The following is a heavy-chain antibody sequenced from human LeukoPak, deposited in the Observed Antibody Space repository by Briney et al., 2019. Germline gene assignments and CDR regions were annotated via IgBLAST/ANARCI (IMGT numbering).Heavy chain of an antibody. CDR3: ARARGSSGWYPREDY. CDR1: GGSISSSSYY. D-gene: IGHD6-19*01. Sequence: KSSETLSLTCTVSGGSISSSSYYWGWIRQPPGKGLEWIGSIYYSGSTNYNPSLKSRVTISVDTSKNQFSLKLSSVTAADTAVYYCARARGSSGWYPREDYWGQGTLVTVSS. CDR2: IYYSGST. J-gene: IGHJ4*02. V-gene: IGHV4-39*07.